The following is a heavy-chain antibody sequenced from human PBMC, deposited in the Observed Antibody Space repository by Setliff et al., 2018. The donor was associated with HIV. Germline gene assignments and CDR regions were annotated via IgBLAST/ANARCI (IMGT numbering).Heavy chain of an antibody. CDR2: IGGSGAVT. J-gene: IGHJ6*04. CDR3: ARVYPPVSSGGATARPKPLDV. CDR1: KLTFHGYA. D-gene: IGHD6-19*01. V-gene: IGHV3-23*01. Sequence: GGSLRLSCADPKLTFHGYAVSWVRQVPGKGLEWVSSIGGSGAVTCYAASVKGRFTISRDNAQNSLYLQMNSLRVEDTGVYYCARVYPPVSSGGATARPKPLDVWGKGTTVTVSS.